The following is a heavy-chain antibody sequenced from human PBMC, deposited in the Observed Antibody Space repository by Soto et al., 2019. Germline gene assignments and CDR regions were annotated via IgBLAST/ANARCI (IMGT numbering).Heavy chain of an antibody. J-gene: IGHJ4*02. CDR1: GYTLTDYG. D-gene: IGHD1-26*01. CDR2: INTNNGNT. V-gene: IGHV1-18*01. CDR3: ARGSGKDY. Sequence: AXVKGSWNASGYTLTDYGISWVRQAPGQGLEWVGWINTNNGNTNYAQKLQGRVTVTTDTSTSTAYMELRSLTSDDTAVYYCARGSGKDYWGQGTLVTVYS.